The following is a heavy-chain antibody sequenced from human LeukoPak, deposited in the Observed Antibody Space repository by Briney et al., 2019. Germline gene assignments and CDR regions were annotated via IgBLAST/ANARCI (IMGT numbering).Heavy chain of an antibody. D-gene: IGHD3-10*01. Sequence: SETLSLTCAVYGGSFSGYYWSWIRQPPGKGLEWIGEINHSGSTNYNPSLKSRVTISVDTSKNQFSLKLSSVTAADTAVYYCATTMVRGVERYYYYMDVWGKGTTVTISS. J-gene: IGHJ6*03. CDR3: ATTMVRGVERYYYYMDV. CDR2: INHSGST. V-gene: IGHV4-34*01. CDR1: GGSFSGYY.